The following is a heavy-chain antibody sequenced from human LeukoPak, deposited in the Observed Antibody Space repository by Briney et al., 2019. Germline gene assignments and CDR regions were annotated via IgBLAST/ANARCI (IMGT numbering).Heavy chain of an antibody. CDR3: AREAVTIFALVRTQTTKRPHRFDP. Sequence: ASVKVSCKASGYTFTSYDINWVRQAPGQGLEWMGIINPSGGSTNYAQKFQGRVTMTRDMSTSTVYMELSSLRSEDTAVYYCAREAVTIFALVRTQTTKRPHRFDPWGQGTLVTVSS. CDR1: GYTFTSYD. V-gene: IGHV1-46*01. CDR2: INPSGGST. J-gene: IGHJ5*02. D-gene: IGHD3-3*01.